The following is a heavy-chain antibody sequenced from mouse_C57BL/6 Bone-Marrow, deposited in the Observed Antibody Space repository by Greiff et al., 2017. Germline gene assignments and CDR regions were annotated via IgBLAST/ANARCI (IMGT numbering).Heavy chain of an antibody. J-gene: IGHJ2*02. V-gene: IGHV1-50*01. CDR2: IYPSDSYT. CDR3: ASRAGRDLDY. Sequence: QVQLQQPGAELVKPGASVKLSCKASGYTFTSYWMQWVKQRPGQGLEWIGEIYPSDSYTNYNQKFKGKATLTVDTSSSTAYMQHSSLTDEDSAVYYYASRAGRDLDYWGQGTSLTVSS. CDR1: GYTFTSYW.